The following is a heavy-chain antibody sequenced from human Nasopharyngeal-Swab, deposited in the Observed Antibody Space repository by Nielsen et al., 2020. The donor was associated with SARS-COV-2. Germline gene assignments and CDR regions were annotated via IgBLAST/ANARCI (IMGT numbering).Heavy chain of an antibody. J-gene: IGHJ4*02. D-gene: IGHD3-22*01. CDR1: GYTFTTYF. CDR3: ARDYYDNYDSDY. Sequence: ASVKVSCKTSGYTFTTYFIHWVRQAPGHGLEWMGWSDPNSGHTHFAERFQGRVSMTRDRSRSTAHIELSRLRSDDTAVYYCARDYYDNYDSDYWGQGTLVTVSS. CDR2: SDPNSGHT. V-gene: IGHV1-2*02.